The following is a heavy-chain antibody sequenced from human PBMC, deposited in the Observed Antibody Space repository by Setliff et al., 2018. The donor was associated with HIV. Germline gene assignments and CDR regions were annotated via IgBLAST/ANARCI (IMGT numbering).Heavy chain of an antibody. CDR2: LISMFKIP. D-gene: IGHD2-15*01. CDR1: GGTFRSQA. CDR3: ARGGWSGGGPLHYSYYYLDV. J-gene: IGHJ6*02. V-gene: IGHV1-69*13. Sequence: ASVKVSCKTSGGTFRSQAISWVRLAPGQGLEWMGGLISMFKIPQIAQKFQGRVTITADESTSTAYMGLSSLTSEDTAVYYCARGGWSGGGPLHYSYYYLDVWGQGTAVTVSS.